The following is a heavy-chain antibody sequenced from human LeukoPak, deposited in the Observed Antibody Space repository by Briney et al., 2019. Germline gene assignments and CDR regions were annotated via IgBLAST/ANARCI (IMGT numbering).Heavy chain of an antibody. CDR1: GFTFSSYA. J-gene: IGHJ4*02. V-gene: IGHV3-23*01. CDR3: AKALLSQRYYFDY. CDR2: ISGSGGST. D-gene: IGHD2/OR15-2a*01. Sequence: GGSLRLSCAASGFTFSSYAMSWVRQAPGKGLEWVSAISGSGGSTYYADSVKGRFTISRDNSKNTLYLQMKSLRAEDTAVYYCAKALLSQRYYFDYWGQGTLVTVSS.